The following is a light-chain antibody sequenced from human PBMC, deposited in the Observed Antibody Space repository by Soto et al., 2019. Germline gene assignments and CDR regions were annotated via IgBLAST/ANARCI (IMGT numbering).Light chain of an antibody. Sequence: EIELTQSPGTLSLSPGESATLSCRVSQTTSPKYVAWYQQRRGLAPRLLVYGASKRAAGIPSRFSGSGSGTDFTLTISSLQPEDFATYYCQQSYSTLITFGQGTRLEIK. CDR3: QQSYSTLIT. J-gene: IGKJ5*01. V-gene: IGKV3-20*01. CDR2: GAS. CDR1: QTTSPKY.